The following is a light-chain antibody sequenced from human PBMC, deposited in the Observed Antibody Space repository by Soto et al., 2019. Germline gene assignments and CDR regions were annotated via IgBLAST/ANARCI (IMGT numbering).Light chain of an antibody. CDR2: LNSDGSH. V-gene: IGLV4-69*01. CDR1: RGHSNFA. Sequence: QLVLTQSPSASASLGASVKLTCTLSRGHSNFAIAWHQQQPEKGPRYLMRLNSDGSHSKGDGIPARFSVSSSGAEHYLTISSLQSEDEADYYCQTWGTGIHVFGTGTKVTVL. CDR3: QTWGTGIHV. J-gene: IGLJ1*01.